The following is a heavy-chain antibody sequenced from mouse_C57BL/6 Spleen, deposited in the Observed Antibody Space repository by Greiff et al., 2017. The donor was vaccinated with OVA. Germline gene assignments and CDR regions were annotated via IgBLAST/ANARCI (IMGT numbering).Heavy chain of an antibody. CDR3: ARSRKDGLDD. J-gene: IGHJ2*01. CDR2: IHPNSGST. V-gene: IGHV1-64*01. CDR1: GYTFTSYW. D-gene: IGHD2-3*01. Sequence: QVQLQQPGAELVKPGASVKLSCTASGYTFTSYWMHWVKQRPGQGLAWIGMIHPNSGSTNYNEKFKSKATLTVDKSSSTAYMQLSSVTSEDAAVYDGARSRKDGLDDWGQGTTLTVSS.